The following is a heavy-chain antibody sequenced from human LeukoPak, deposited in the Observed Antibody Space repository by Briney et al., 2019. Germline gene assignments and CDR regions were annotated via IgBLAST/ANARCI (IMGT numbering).Heavy chain of an antibody. Sequence: SETLSLTCTVSGGSISSSSYYWGWIRQPPGKGLEWIGSIYYSGSTYYNPSLKSRVTISVDTSKNQFSLKLSSVTAADTAVHYCARAYYYGSGSLKWFDPWGQGTLVTVSS. CDR3: ARAYYYGSGSLKWFDP. V-gene: IGHV4-39*07. CDR1: GGSISSSSYY. J-gene: IGHJ5*02. CDR2: IYYSGST. D-gene: IGHD3-10*01.